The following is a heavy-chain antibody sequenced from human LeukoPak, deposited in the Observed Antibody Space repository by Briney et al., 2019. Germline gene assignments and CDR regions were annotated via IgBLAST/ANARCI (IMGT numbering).Heavy chain of an antibody. Sequence: ASVKVSCKASGYKFTIYGISWVRQPPGQGLEWMGWVSTYNGDTNYAQKFQGRVTMTTDTSTSTASMELRTLRSDDTAVYYCAREGNGDLSYWGQGTLVTVSS. CDR2: VSTYNGDT. V-gene: IGHV1-18*01. D-gene: IGHD4-17*01. J-gene: IGHJ4*02. CDR1: GYKFTIYG. CDR3: AREGNGDLSY.